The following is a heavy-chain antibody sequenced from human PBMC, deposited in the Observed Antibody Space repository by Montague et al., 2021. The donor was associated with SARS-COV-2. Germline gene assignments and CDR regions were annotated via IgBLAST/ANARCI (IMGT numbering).Heavy chain of an antibody. CDR1: GTSFSGYY. Sequence: SETLSLTCAVHGTSFSGYYWNWIRQPPGKGLEWIGEINHGGSTKYSPSLKSRPTISADTSKNQFSLKLTSVAAADTAVYYCARLRDGVVPSPILGVGPYYSYYYMDDWGRGTTVTVSS. D-gene: IGHD3-10*01. CDR3: ARLRDGVVPSPILGVGPYYSYYYMDD. V-gene: IGHV4-34*01. CDR2: INHGGST. J-gene: IGHJ6*03.